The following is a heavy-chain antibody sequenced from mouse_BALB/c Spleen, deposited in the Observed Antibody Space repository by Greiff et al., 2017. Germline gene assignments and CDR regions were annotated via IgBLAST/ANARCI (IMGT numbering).Heavy chain of an antibody. CDR3: ARAYWDDYFDY. J-gene: IGHJ2*01. V-gene: IGHV5-17*02. D-gene: IGHD4-1*01. CDR2: ISSGSSTI. CDR1: GFTFSSFG. Sequence: DVMLVESGGGLVQPGGSRKLSCAASGFTFSSFGMHWVRQAPEKGLEWVAYISSGSSTIYYADTVKGRFTISRDNPKNTLFLQMTSLRSEDTAMYYCARAYWDDYFDYWGQGTTLTVSS.